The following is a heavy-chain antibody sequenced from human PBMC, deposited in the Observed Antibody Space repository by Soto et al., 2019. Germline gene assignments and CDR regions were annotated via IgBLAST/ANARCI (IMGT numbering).Heavy chain of an antibody. Sequence: SETLSLTCTVSGGSISSYYWSCIRQPPGKGLEWIGYIYYSGSTNYNPSLKSRVTISVDTSKNQFSPKMSSVTAADTAVYYCARSNYYDSSGYYYSYWGQGTLVTVSS. CDR1: GGSISSYY. J-gene: IGHJ4*02. CDR2: IYYSGST. V-gene: IGHV4-59*01. D-gene: IGHD3-22*01. CDR3: ARSNYYDSSGYYYSY.